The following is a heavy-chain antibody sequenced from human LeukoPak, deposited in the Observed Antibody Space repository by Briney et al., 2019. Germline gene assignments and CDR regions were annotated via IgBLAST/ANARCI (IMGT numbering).Heavy chain of an antibody. CDR1: GYTFASYG. CDR2: ISAYNGNT. CDR3: ARDRSSNLDSGSHPYLDY. V-gene: IGHV1-18*01. J-gene: IGHJ4*02. Sequence: ASVKVSCKASGYTFASYGISWVRQAPGQGLEWMGWISAYNGNTNYAQKFQGRVIMTTDTSTTTAYMELRSLTSDDTALYFCARDRSSNLDSGSHPYLDYWGQGTLVTVSS. D-gene: IGHD1-26*01.